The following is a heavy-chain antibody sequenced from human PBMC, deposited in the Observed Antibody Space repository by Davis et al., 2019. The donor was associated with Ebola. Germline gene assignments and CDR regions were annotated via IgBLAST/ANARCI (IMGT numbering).Heavy chain of an antibody. Sequence: AASVKVSCKASGYTFTGNAIHWVRQAPRRSLEWMGCISAGSGATKYSQKFQGRVTITRDTSASTAYMELSSLRSEDTSVYYCARDRGGDYSFDYWGQGTLVTVSS. D-gene: IGHD3-10*01. J-gene: IGHJ4*02. CDR1: GYTFTGNA. CDR3: ARDRGGDYSFDY. CDR2: ISAGSGAT. V-gene: IGHV1-3*01.